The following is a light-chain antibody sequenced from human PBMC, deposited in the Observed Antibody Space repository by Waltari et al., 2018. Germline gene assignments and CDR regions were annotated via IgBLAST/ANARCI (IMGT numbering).Light chain of an antibody. V-gene: IGKV3-20*01. CDR3: QKYNNSPYS. CDR2: GAS. Sequence: VFLTQSPATLSLSPGERATLSCRASQSVSTSLAWYQQKPGQARRLLIYGASSRATGIPDRFSGSGSGTEFSLTISSLEPEDFAVYYCQKYNNSPYSFGQGTKVEIK. CDR1: QSVSTS. J-gene: IGKJ2*03.